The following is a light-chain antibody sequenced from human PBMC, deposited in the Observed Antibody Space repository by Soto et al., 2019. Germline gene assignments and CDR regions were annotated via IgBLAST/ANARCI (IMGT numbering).Light chain of an antibody. CDR2: GAS. Sequence: EIVWTQSPGTLSLSPGERVTLSCRASQSVSSSYLTWYQQKPGQAPRLLIYGASNRATGITDRFSGSGSGTDFTITISRLEPEDFAVYYCQQYGSSGTFGQGTKVDI. CDR1: QSVSSSY. J-gene: IGKJ1*01. CDR3: QQYGSSGT. V-gene: IGKV3-20*01.